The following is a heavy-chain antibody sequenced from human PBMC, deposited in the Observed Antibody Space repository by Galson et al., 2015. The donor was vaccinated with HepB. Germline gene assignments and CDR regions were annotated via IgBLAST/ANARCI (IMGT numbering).Heavy chain of an antibody. CDR1: GYTFSSYY. CDR3: ARGGSNKRYYFDY. CDR2: INPSGGGT. V-gene: IGHV1-46*01. J-gene: IGHJ4*02. D-gene: IGHD4-23*01. Sequence: SVKVSCKASGYTFSSYYIHWVRQAPGQGLQWMAIINPSGGGTSYAQKFQGRVTMTRDTSTSTVYMELSSLRSEDTAVYYCARGGSNKRYYFDYWGQGTLVTVSS.